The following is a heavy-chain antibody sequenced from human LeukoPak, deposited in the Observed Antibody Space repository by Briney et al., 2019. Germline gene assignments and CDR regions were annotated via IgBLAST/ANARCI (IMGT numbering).Heavy chain of an antibody. CDR2: ISAYNGNT. CDR1: GYTFTSYG. J-gene: IGHJ4*02. CDR3: ARSHMGAIQPLDY. Sequence: ASVTVSFKASGYTFTSYGISWVRQPPGQGLEWMGWISAYNGNTNYAQKLQGRVSMTTETSTSTAYMELRRLRSDDTAVYYCARSHMGAIQPLDYWGEGTLCTVSS. D-gene: IGHD1-26*01. V-gene: IGHV1-18*01.